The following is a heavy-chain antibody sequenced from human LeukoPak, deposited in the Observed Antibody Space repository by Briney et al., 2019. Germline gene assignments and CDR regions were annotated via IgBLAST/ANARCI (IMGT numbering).Heavy chain of an antibody. CDR3: ASHGDPAEYFPH. J-gene: IGHJ1*01. CDR1: GGTFSSYA. D-gene: IGHD4-17*01. Sequence: SVKVSCKASGGTFSSYAISWVRQAPGQGLEWMGRIIPILGIANYAQKFQGRVTITADKSTSTAYMELSSLRSEDTAVYYCASHGDPAEYFPHWGQGTLVTVSS. V-gene: IGHV1-69*04. CDR2: IIPILGIA.